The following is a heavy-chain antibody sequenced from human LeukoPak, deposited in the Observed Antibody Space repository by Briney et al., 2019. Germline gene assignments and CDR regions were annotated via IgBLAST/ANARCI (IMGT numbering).Heavy chain of an antibody. CDR2: ITSNSGYI. V-gene: IGHV3-21*01. J-gene: IGHJ5*02. CDR1: GFDFSAYS. Sequence: GGSLRLSCAASGFDFSAYSMNWVRQAPGKGLEWVSPITSNSGYIHYADSVKGRFTISRDNGKNSLYLQMSSLRAEDTAVYFCARDHNFHHSGRGFDHWGQGTLVTVSS. D-gene: IGHD3-10*01. CDR3: ARDHNFHHSGRGFDH.